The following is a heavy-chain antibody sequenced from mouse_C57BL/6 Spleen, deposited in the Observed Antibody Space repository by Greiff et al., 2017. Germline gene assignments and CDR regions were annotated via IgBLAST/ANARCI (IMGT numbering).Heavy chain of an antibody. D-gene: IGHD2-1*01. V-gene: IGHV1-82*01. J-gene: IGHJ1*03. Sequence: VQLQQPGPELVKPGASVKISCKASGYAFSSSWMHWVKQRPGKGLEWIGRIYPGDGDTNYNGKFKGKATLTADKSSSTAYMQLSSLTSEDSAVYVGAREGDYGNYAHCYFDVWGTGTTGTVSS. CDR2: IYPGDGDT. CDR3: AREGDYGNYAHCYFDV. CDR1: GYAFSSSW.